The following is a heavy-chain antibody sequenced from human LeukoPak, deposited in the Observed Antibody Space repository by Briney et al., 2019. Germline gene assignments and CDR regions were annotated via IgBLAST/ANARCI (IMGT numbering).Heavy chain of an antibody. CDR3: ARVELGIAVAGSADY. J-gene: IGHJ4*02. D-gene: IGHD6-19*01. CDR1: GFTFSSYA. CDR2: ISGSGGST. Sequence: PGGSLRLSCAASGFTFSSYAMSWVRQAPGKGLEWVSAISGSGGSTYYADSVKGRFTISRDNSKNTLYLQMNSLRAEDTAVYYCARVELGIAVAGSADYWGQGTLVTVSS. V-gene: IGHV3-23*01.